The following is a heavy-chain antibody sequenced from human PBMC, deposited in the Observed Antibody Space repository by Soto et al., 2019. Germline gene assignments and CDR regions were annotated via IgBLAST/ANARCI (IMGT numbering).Heavy chain of an antibody. CDR3: ARGYCSGGSCSNWFDP. CDR1: GYTFTSYA. Sequence: QVQLVQSGAEVKKPGASVKVSCKASGYTFTSYAMHWVRQAPGQRLEWMGWINAGNGNTKYSQKFQGRVTITRDTSASTVYMELSSLRSEDTAVYYCARGYCSGGSCSNWFDPWGQGTLVTVSS. CDR2: INAGNGNT. D-gene: IGHD2-15*01. J-gene: IGHJ5*02. V-gene: IGHV1-3*01.